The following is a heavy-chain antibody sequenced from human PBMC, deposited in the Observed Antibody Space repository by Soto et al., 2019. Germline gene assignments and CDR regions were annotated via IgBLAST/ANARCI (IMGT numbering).Heavy chain of an antibody. CDR3: AKLGRADSQTDY. V-gene: IGHV3-23*01. D-gene: IGHD3-22*01. Sequence: EVQLLESRGGLVQPGGSLRLSCAASGFTFSSYAMSWVRQAPGKGLEWVSAISGTGGSTYYADSVKGRFTISRDNSKNTLNLQMNSLRAEDTAVYYCAKLGRADSQTDYWGQGTLVTVSS. CDR2: ISGTGGST. CDR1: GFTFSSYA. J-gene: IGHJ4*02.